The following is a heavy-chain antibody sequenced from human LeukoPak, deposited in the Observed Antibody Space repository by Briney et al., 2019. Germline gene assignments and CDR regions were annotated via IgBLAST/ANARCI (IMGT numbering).Heavy chain of an antibody. CDR1: GFTFSSYW. CDR3: XXXXXXXYYGSGSYHGVFDY. J-gene: IGHJ4*02. D-gene: IGHD3-10*01. Sequence: SGGSLRLSCAASGFTFSSYWMHWVRQAPGKGLVWVSRINSDGSRTSYADSVKGRFTISRDNAKNTLYLQMNSLRAEDTAVYYXXXXXXXXYYGSGSYHGVFDYWGQGTLVTVSS. CDR2: INSDGSRT. V-gene: IGHV3-74*01.